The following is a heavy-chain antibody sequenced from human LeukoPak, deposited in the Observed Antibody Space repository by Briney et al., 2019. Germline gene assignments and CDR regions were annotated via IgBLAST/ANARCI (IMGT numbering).Heavy chain of an antibody. J-gene: IGHJ4*02. V-gene: IGHV5-10-1*01. Sequence: GASVKVSCKASGYRFTSYSISWVRQMPGKGLEWMGRIDPSDSYTNYSPSFEGHVTISADKSISTAYLQWSSLKASDIATYYCARHYGAAGDFDYWGQGTLVTVSS. CDR2: IDPSDSYT. D-gene: IGHD6-13*01. CDR1: GYRFTSYS. CDR3: ARHYGAAGDFDY.